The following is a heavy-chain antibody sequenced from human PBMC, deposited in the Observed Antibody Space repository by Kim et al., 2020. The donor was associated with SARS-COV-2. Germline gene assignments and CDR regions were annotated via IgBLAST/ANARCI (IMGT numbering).Heavy chain of an antibody. Sequence: ASVKDSCKASGYTFAKYEIKWVRQATGQGLEWMGWMSPKRGNSGCAQKFHDRVTMTRDGATSEVYLELSSLRSVDTAIYYCMRATSGYDDYNYYYMDVWGKGTSVTV. CDR2: MSPKRGNS. V-gene: IGHV1-8*01. D-gene: IGHD5-12*01. CDR3: MRATSGYDDYNYYYMDV. CDR1: GYTFAKYE. J-gene: IGHJ6*03.